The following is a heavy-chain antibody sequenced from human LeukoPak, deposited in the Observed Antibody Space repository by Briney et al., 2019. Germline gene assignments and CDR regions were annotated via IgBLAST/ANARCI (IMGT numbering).Heavy chain of an antibody. D-gene: IGHD6-13*01. V-gene: IGHV1-69*06. CDR2: IIPIFGTA. Sequence: GASVTVSCKASGGTFSSYAISWVRQAPGQGLEWMGGIIPIFGTANYAQKFQGRVTITADKSTSTAYMELSSLRSEDTAVYYCARGVPYSSSWRAPFDPWGQGTLVTVSS. J-gene: IGHJ5*02. CDR1: GGTFSSYA. CDR3: ARGVPYSSSWRAPFDP.